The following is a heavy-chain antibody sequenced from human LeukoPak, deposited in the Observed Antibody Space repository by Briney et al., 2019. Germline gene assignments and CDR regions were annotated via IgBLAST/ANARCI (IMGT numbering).Heavy chain of an antibody. D-gene: IGHD6-13*01. Sequence: GGSLRLSGAASGFTFSSYARSWFRQPPGKGLKWVSPISGSGGSTYYADSVKGRFTISRDNSKNTLYLQMNSLRAEDTAVYYCAKDPEHSSSWLNDYWGQGTLVTASS. J-gene: IGHJ4*02. CDR2: ISGSGGST. V-gene: IGHV3-23*01. CDR3: AKDPEHSSSWLNDY. CDR1: GFTFSSYA.